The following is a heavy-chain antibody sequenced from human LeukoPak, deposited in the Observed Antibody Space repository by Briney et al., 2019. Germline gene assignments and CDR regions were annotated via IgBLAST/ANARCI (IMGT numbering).Heavy chain of an antibody. CDR3: ARDQTVTTLNWFDP. CDR1: GFTFSSYS. CDR2: ISSSSSTI. V-gene: IGHV3-48*01. D-gene: IGHD4-11*01. J-gene: IGHJ5*02. Sequence: GGSLRLSCAASGFTFSSYSMNWVRQAPGKGLEWVSYISSSSSTIYYADSVKGRFTISRDNAKNSLYLQMNSPRAEDTAVYYCARDQTVTTLNWFDPWGQGTLVTVSS.